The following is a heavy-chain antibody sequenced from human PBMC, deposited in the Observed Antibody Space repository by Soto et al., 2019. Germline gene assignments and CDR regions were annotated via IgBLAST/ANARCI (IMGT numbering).Heavy chain of an antibody. CDR2: MNPNXRHT. Sequence: XSVKVSCKASGSTFTRYDINWVRLATGQGLEWTGXMNPNXRHTPSEQKFXXRVTMTRXXYISPAYMQLSSLSSEDTAVYYCARLKQDYAVAWGQGTLVTVSS. CDR3: ARLKQDYAVA. J-gene: IGHJ5*02. V-gene: IGHV1-8*01. D-gene: IGHD3-16*01. CDR1: GSTFTRYD.